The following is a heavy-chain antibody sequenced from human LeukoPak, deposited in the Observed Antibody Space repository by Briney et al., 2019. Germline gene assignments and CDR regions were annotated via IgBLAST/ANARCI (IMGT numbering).Heavy chain of an antibody. Sequence: PSETLSLTCTVSGDSMSSSHYCWGWIRQPPGKGLEWIGEINHSGSTNYNPSLKSRVTISVDTSKNQFSLKLSSVTAADTAVYYCARHSKRTVRGVIDYWGQGTLVTVSS. CDR3: ARHSKRTVRGVIDY. CDR1: GDSMSSSHYC. J-gene: IGHJ4*02. CDR2: INHSGST. V-gene: IGHV4-39*01. D-gene: IGHD3-10*01.